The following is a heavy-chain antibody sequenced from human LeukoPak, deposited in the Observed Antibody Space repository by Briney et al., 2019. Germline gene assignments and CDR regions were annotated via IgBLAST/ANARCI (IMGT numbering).Heavy chain of an antibody. V-gene: IGHV5-51*01. CDR1: GYSFTSYW. CDR3: ARRVAAAGDYFDY. D-gene: IGHD6-13*01. J-gene: IGHJ4*02. Sequence: GESLKISCKGSGYSFTSYWIDWVRQMPGKGLEWMGIIYPGDSDTRYSPSFQGQVTISADKSISTAYLQWSSLKASDTAMYYCARRVAAAGDYFDYWGQGTLVTVSS. CDR2: IYPGDSDT.